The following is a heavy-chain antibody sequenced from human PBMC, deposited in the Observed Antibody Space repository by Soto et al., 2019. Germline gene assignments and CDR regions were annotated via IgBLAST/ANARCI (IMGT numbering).Heavy chain of an antibody. J-gene: IGHJ5*02. CDR2: ISAYNGNT. Sequence: GASVKVSCKASGYTFTSYGISWVRQAPGQGLEWMGWISAYNGNTNYAQKLQGRVTMTTDTSTSTAYMELRSLRSDDTAVYYCARDGDTITIFGVAPSWFDPWGQGTLVTVSS. CDR3: ARDGDTITIFGVAPSWFDP. V-gene: IGHV1-18*01. CDR1: GYTFTSYG. D-gene: IGHD3-3*01.